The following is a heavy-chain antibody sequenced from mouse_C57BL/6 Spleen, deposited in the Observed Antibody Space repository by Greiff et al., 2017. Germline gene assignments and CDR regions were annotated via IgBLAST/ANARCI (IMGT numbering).Heavy chain of an antibody. Sequence: QVQLQQPGAELVRPGTSVKLSCKASGYTFTSYWMHWVKQRPGQGLEWIGVIDPSDSYTNYNQKFKGKATLTVDTSSSTAYMQLSSLTSEDSAVYYCAREGRQPFDYWGQGTTLTVSS. D-gene: IGHD3-2*01. CDR2: IDPSDSYT. CDR1: GYTFTSYW. J-gene: IGHJ2*01. V-gene: IGHV1-59*01. CDR3: AREGRQPFDY.